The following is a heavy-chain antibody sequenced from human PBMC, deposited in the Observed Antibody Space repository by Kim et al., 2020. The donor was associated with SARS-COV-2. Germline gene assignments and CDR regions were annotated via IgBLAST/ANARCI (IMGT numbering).Heavy chain of an antibody. V-gene: IGHV3-21*01. CDR3: GRDRIASRDFDY. D-gene: IGHD2-21*01. Sequence: IYYADAVKARFTTSRNNTKNSLYLEMNSLRAEDTAVYYCGRDRIASRDFDYWGQGTLVTVSS. J-gene: IGHJ4*02. CDR2: I.